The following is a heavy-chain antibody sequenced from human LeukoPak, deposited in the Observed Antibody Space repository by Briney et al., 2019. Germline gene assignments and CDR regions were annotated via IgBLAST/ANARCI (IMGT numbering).Heavy chain of an antibody. V-gene: IGHV4-59*08. CDR1: GGSISSYY. CDR2: VFYSGSI. D-gene: IGHD3-10*01. CDR3: ARLTSGTHPNFDY. Sequence: PSETLSLTCTVSGGSISSYYWSWIRQPPRKGLEWIGYVFYSGSINYNPSLKSRVTISIDASKNQFSLKLSSVTAADTAVYYCARLTSGTHPNFDYWGQGTLVTVSS. J-gene: IGHJ4*02.